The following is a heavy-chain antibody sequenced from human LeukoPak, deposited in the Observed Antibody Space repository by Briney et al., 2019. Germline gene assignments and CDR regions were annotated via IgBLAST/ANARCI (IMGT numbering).Heavy chain of an antibody. Sequence: PSETLSLTCTVSGGSLISNYWSWLRQSAGTGLEWIGRIYGSGITDYNPSLKSRVTMSLDTSRKQFPLRLSSVTAADTAVYYCARLKFYDSTGYSPGYYMDVWGKGTTVSVFS. V-gene: IGHV4-4*07. J-gene: IGHJ6*03. D-gene: IGHD3-22*01. CDR3: ARLKFYDSTGYSPGYYMDV. CDR1: GGSLISNY. CDR2: IYGSGIT.